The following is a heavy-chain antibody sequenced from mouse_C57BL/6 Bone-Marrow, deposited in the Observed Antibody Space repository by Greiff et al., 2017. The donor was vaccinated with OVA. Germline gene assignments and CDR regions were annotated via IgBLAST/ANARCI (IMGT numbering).Heavy chain of an antibody. CDR1: GYTFTDYN. V-gene: IGHV1-18*01. D-gene: IGHD1-1*01. Sequence: VQLQQSGPELVKPGASVKIPCKASGYTFTDYNMDWVKQSHGKSLEWIGDINPNNGGTIYNQKFKGKATLTVDKSTSTAYMELRSLTSEDTAFYYCARRDFMFAYWGQGTLVTVSA. CDR2: INPNNGGT. J-gene: IGHJ3*01. CDR3: ARRDFMFAY.